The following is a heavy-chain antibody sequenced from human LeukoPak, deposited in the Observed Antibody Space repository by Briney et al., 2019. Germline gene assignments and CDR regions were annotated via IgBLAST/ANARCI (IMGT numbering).Heavy chain of an antibody. CDR1: GFTFSGYG. Sequence: GGSLRLSCAASGFTFSGYGMHWVRQAPGKGLEWVAVIWYDGSNKYYADSVKGRFTISRDNSKNTLYLQMNSLRAEDTAVYYCARDETIFGVAEFDYWGQGTLVTVSS. D-gene: IGHD3-3*01. V-gene: IGHV3-33*01. CDR3: ARDETIFGVAEFDY. CDR2: IWYDGSNK. J-gene: IGHJ4*02.